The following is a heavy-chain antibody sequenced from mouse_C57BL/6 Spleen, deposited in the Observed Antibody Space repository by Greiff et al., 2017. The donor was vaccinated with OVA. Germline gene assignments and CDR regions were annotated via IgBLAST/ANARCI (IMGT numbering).Heavy chain of an antibody. J-gene: IGHJ4*01. Sequence: QVQLQQPGAELVMPGASVKLSCKASGYTFTSYWMHWVKQRPGQGLEWIGEIDPSDSYTNYNQKFKGKSTLTVDKSSSTAYMQLSSLTSEDSAVYYCARGHYYGSRGAMDYWGQGTSVTVSS. D-gene: IGHD1-1*01. CDR3: ARGHYYGSRGAMDY. CDR2: IDPSDSYT. V-gene: IGHV1-69*01. CDR1: GYTFTSYW.